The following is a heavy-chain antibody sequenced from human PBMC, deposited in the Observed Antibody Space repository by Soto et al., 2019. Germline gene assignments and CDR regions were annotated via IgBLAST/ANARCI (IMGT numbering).Heavy chain of an antibody. CDR1: GFTFSSCA. CDR3: AKGGSKNICWINWFDP. J-gene: IGHJ5*02. CDR2: ISGSGGST. V-gene: IGHV3-23*01. D-gene: IGHD1-1*01. Sequence: GGSLRLSCVASGFTFSSCAMSWFRQAPGKGLEWVSAISGSGGSTYYADSVKGRFTISRDNSKNTLYLQMNSLRTEDTAVYYCAKGGSKNICWINWFDPWGQETLVTVSS.